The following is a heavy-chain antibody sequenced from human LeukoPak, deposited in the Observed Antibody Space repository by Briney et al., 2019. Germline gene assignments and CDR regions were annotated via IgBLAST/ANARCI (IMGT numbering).Heavy chain of an antibody. CDR3: ATDRRDYEYDISGDAFDI. CDR1: GYTLTELS. V-gene: IGHV1-24*01. Sequence: ASVKVSCKVSGYTLTELSMHWVRQAPGKGLEWMGGFDPEDGETIYAQKFQGRVTMTEDTSTDTAYMELSSLRSEDTAVYYCATDRRDYEYDISGDAFDIWGQGTMVTVSS. J-gene: IGHJ3*02. D-gene: IGHD3-22*01. CDR2: FDPEDGET.